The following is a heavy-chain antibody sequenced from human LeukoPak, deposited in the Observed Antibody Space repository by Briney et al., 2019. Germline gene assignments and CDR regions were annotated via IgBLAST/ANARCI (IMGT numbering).Heavy chain of an antibody. V-gene: IGHV3-53*01. J-gene: IGHJ4*02. CDR2: IYSGGGT. CDR1: GFTVSTNY. Sequence: GGSLRLSCPASGFTVSTNYMSWVRQAPGKGLEWVSTIYSGGGTYYADSVKGRFTISRDNSKNTLYLQMNSLRAEDTAVYYCARYGGKLVDSSSWYAPSSDWGQGTLVTVSS. D-gene: IGHD6-13*01. CDR3: ARYGGKLVDSSSWYAPSSD.